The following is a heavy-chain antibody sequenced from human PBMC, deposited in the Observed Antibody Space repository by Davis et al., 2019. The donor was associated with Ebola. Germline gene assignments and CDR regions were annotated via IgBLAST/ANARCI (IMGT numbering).Heavy chain of an antibody. V-gene: IGHV3-21*01. CDR2: ISSSSSYI. J-gene: IGHJ4*02. Sequence: PGGSLRLSCAASGFTFSSYSMNWVRQAPGKGLEWASSISSSSSYIYYADSVKGRFTISRDNAKNSLYLQMNSLRAEDTAVYYCARDDVSYYDSSGYFYWGQGTLVTVSS. CDR3: ARDDVSYYDSSGYFY. CDR1: GFTFSSYS. D-gene: IGHD3-22*01.